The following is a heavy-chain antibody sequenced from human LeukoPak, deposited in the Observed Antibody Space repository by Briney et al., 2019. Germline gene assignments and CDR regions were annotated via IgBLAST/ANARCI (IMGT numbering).Heavy chain of an antibody. J-gene: IGHJ5*02. CDR3: AREHFNFYDSSGFLIWFDP. CDR2: IYYSGSA. CDR1: GGSISNSY. Sequence: SETLSLTCTVSGGSISNSYWSWVRQPPGKGLEWIGYIYYSGSAYYNPSLKSRVTMSVDTSKNQFSLKLSSVTSADTAVYFCAREHFNFYDSSGFLIWFDPWGQGTLVTVYS. D-gene: IGHD3-22*01. V-gene: IGHV4-59*01.